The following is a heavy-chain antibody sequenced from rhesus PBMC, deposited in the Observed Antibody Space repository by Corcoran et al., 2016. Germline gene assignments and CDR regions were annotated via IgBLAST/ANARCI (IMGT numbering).Heavy chain of an antibody. D-gene: IGHD1-44*02. V-gene: IGHV4-169*02. CDR1: GGSISSSY. J-gene: IGHJ4*01. CDR3: ASDYSGRPAYFDD. CDR2: IYGSGSST. Sequence: QLQLQESGPGLVKPSETLSVTCAVSGGSISSSYWSWLRQAPGKGLEWIGYIYGSGSSTNYNNSRKCRVTLSVDTSNNQLSRKLSAVTAADTAVYYCASDYSGRPAYFDDWGQGVLVTVSS.